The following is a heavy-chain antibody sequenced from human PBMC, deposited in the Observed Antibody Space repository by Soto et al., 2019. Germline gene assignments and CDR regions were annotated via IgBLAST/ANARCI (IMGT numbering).Heavy chain of an antibody. CDR1: GGTFSSYA. J-gene: IGHJ4*02. CDR2: IIPIFGTA. D-gene: IGHD3-10*01. V-gene: IGHV1-69*12. Sequence: QVQLVQSGAEVKKPGSSVKVSCKASGGTFSSYAISWVRQAPGQGLEWMGGIIPIFGTANYAQKFQGRVTIAADESTSTAYMELSSLRSEDTAVYYCARVEFDYYGSGSYYYWGQGTLVTVSS. CDR3: ARVEFDYYGSGSYYY.